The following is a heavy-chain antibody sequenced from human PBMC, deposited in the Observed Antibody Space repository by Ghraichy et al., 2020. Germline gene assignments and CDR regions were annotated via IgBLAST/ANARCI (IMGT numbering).Heavy chain of an antibody. J-gene: IGHJ6*02. Sequence: SGPTLVKPTQTLTLTCTFSGFSLSTSGMCVSWIRQPPGKALEWLARIDWDDDKYYSTSLKTRLTISKDTSKNQVVLTMTNMDPVDTATYYCARNAIVVVPAANGRYYYYYYGMDVWGQGTTVTVSS. D-gene: IGHD2-2*01. V-gene: IGHV2-70*11. CDR3: ARNAIVVVPAANGRYYYYYYGMDV. CDR1: GFSLSTSGMC. CDR2: IDWDDDK.